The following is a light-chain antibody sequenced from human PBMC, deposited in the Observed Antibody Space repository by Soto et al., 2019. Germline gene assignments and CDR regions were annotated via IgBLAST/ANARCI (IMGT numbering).Light chain of an antibody. J-gene: IGKJ4*01. CDR3: QRRHSWPA. V-gene: IGKV3-11*01. CDR2: DAS. Sequence: EFVLTQSPVTLSLSPGETATLSCRASESIGTFLAWYQQKPGQAPRLLIYDASTRATGIPARFSGSGSGTDFTLPINDLEPEDSAVYYCQRRHSWPAFGGGTKV. CDR1: ESIGTF.